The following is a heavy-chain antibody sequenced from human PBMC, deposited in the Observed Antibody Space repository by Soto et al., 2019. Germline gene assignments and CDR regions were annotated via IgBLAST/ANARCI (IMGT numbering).Heavy chain of an antibody. CDR3: ARRYCSGGSCYLSN. J-gene: IGHJ4*02. CDR2: IYYSGST. CDR1: GGSISSYY. Sequence: SETLSLTCTVSGGSISSYYWSWIRQPPGKGLEWIGYIYYSGSTNYNPSLKSRVTISVDTSKNQFSLKLSSVTAADTAVYYCARRYCSGGSCYLSNRGQGTLVTVSS. V-gene: IGHV4-59*08. D-gene: IGHD2-15*01.